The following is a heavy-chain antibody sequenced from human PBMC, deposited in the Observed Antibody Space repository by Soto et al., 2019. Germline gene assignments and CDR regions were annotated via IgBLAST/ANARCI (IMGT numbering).Heavy chain of an antibody. D-gene: IGHD3-3*02. CDR2: ISYDGSNK. V-gene: IGHV3-30-3*01. CDR1: GFTFSSYA. J-gene: IGHJ4*02. CDR3: ARDGLTFLEWLSGKYYFDY. Sequence: GGSLRLSCAASGFTFSSYAMHWVRQAPGKGLEWVADISYDGSNKYYADSVKGRFTISRDNSKNTLYLQMNSLRAEDTAVYYCARDGLTFLEWLSGKYYFDYWGQGTLVTVSS.